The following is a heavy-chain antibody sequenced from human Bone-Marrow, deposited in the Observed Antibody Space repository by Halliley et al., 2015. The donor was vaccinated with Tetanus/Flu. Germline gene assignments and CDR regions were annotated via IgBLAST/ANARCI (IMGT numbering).Heavy chain of an antibody. CDR2: IYPGDSDT. D-gene: IGHD3-10*01. CDR1: GNSFNAYW. J-gene: IGHJ6*02. V-gene: IGHV5-51*03. CDR3: AGGGSGWFQLQDYYYGMDV. Sequence: QLVQSGAEVKKPGESLNISCKGSGNSFNAYWIAWVRRTPEKGLEWMGTIYPGDSDTRHSPSFQGQVTMSVDKSNSIAYLQWSSLKASDTGVYYCAGGGSGWFQLQDYYYGMDVWGQGTTVTVSS.